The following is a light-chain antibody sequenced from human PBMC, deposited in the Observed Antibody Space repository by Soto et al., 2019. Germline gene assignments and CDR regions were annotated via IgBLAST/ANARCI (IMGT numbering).Light chain of an antibody. Sequence: EIVLTQSPVTLSLSPGERGTLSCGASQSVSSSYLAWYQQKPGLAPRLLIYDASSRATGTPDRFSGSGSGTDFTLTISRLEPEDVAFYYCQQYDSSPFTFGQGTGLEI. CDR1: QSVSSSY. J-gene: IGKJ5*01. CDR2: DAS. V-gene: IGKV3D-20*01. CDR3: QQYDSSPFT.